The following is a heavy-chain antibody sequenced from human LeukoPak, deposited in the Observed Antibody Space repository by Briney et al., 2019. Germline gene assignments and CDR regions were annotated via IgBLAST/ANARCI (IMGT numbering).Heavy chain of an antibody. V-gene: IGHV1-69*06. CDR2: IIPIFGTA. D-gene: IGHD4-17*01. CDR3: ARATTGYGFDI. J-gene: IGHJ3*02. Sequence: SVNVSCKASGGTFSSYAISWVRQAPGQGLEWTGGIIPIFGTANYAQKFQGRVTITADKSTSTAYMELSSLRSEDTAVYYCARATTGYGFDIWGQGTMVTVSS. CDR1: GGTFSSYA.